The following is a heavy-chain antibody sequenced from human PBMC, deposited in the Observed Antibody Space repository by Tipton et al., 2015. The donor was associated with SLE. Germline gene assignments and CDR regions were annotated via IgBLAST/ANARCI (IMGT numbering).Heavy chain of an antibody. J-gene: IGHJ4*02. V-gene: IGHV4-38-2*02. D-gene: IGHD3-16*01. CDR3: ARDPDRGEGFDY. Sequence: TLSLTCTVSGYSISSGYYWGWIRQPPGKGLEWIGSIYHSGSTYYNPSLKSRVTISVDTSKNQFSLKLSSVTAADTAVYYCARDPDRGEGFDYWGQGTLVTVSS. CDR2: IYHSGST. CDR1: GYSISSGYY.